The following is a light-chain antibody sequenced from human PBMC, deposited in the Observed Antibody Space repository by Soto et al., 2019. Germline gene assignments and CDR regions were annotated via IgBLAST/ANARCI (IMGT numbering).Light chain of an antibody. J-gene: IGKJ2*01. CDR1: QSVLYSSNNKNY. CDR3: QQYYGTPHT. Sequence: DIVMTQSPDSLAVSLGERATINCKSSQSVLYSSNNKNYLAWYQQKPGQPPKLLIYWASTRESGVPDRFSGSRSGTDFTLTISSLKAEDVAVYYCQQYYGTPHTFGQGTKLEIK. V-gene: IGKV4-1*01. CDR2: WAS.